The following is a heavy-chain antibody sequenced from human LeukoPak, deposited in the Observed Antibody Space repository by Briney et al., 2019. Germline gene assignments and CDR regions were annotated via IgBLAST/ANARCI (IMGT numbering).Heavy chain of an antibody. CDR3: ARGTAWSFDY. Sequence: PGGSLRLSCAASGFTFSSYSMNWVRQAPGKGLEWVSSISSSSSYIYYADSVKGRFTISRDNAKNSQYLQMNSLRAEDTAVYYCARGTAWSFDYWGQGTLVTVSS. D-gene: IGHD3-3*01. CDR2: ISSSSSYI. J-gene: IGHJ4*02. V-gene: IGHV3-21*01. CDR1: GFTFSSYS.